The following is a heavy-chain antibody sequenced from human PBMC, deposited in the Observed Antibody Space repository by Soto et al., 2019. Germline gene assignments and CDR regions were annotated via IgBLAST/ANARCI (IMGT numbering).Heavy chain of an antibody. D-gene: IGHD1-1*01. Sequence: QVHLVQSGAEVKKPGASVKVSCKGSGYAFTTYGITWVRQAPGQGLEWMGWISDHNGNTNYAQKLQGRVTVTRDTAESTADMELRSLRSDDTAVYYCARGGYGDYWGQGALVTVSS. J-gene: IGHJ4*02. CDR2: ISDHNGNT. CDR3: ARGGYGDY. V-gene: IGHV1-18*01. CDR1: GYAFTTYG.